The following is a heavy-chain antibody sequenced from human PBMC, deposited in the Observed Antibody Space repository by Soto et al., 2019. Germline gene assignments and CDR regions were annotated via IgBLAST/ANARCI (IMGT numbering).Heavy chain of an antibody. Sequence: QVQLQESGPGLVKPSETLSLTCTVSGDSILTNYWSWIRQPPGKGLEWIGYIHSSGISNYNPSLKSRVTISLDTSQNQFSLKVTSVTAADTAVYYCARDNYGDGMDVWGQGTTVAVSS. CDR2: IHSSGIS. J-gene: IGHJ6*02. V-gene: IGHV4-59*01. CDR1: GDSILTNY. D-gene: IGHD4-17*01. CDR3: ARDNYGDGMDV.